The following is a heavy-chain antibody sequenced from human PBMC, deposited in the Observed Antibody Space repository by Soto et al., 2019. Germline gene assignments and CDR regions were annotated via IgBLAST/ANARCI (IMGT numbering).Heavy chain of an antibody. V-gene: IGHV3-23*01. CDR2: ISGGGGTI. Sequence: EVQLLESGGALEQPGGSLTLSCAVSGFSFNAYGMSWVRQAPGKGLEWISFISGGGGTIYYADSVKGRIISSRDNSKSTLYLQMTSLSVDDTAVYYCAKDRGNGDTPNIYSYYGIEVWGQGTTVTVSS. CDR1: GFSFNAYG. D-gene: IGHD2-21*02. J-gene: IGHJ6*02. CDR3: AKDRGNGDTPNIYSYYGIEV.